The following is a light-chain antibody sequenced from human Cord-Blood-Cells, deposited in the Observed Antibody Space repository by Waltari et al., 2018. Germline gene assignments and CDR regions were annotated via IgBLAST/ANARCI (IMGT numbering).Light chain of an antibody. Sequence: QSVLTQPPSASGTPGQRVTISCSGSSSNIGSNYVYWYQPLPGTAPKLPIYRNNQRPSGVPDRVSGAKSGTSASRAISGLRSDDEADYDCAGWDDSLSGPVFGGGTKLTVL. CDR3: AGWDDSLSGPV. CDR2: RNN. V-gene: IGLV1-47*01. J-gene: IGLJ2*01. CDR1: SSNIGSNY.